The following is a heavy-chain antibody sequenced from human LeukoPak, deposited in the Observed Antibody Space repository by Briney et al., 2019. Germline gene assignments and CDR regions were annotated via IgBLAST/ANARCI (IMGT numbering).Heavy chain of an antibody. CDR1: GFTFSSHW. CDR2: ISISSNYI. V-gene: IGHV3-21*01. CDR3: ARGSRFGVVGRDVFDI. Sequence: GGSLRLSCAASGFTFSSHWMTWVRQAAGKGLEWDSSISISSNYIYYADSVKGRFTISRDNAKNSLYLQVNSLRAEDTAVYYCARGSRFGVVGRDVFDIWGQGTVVTVSS. J-gene: IGHJ3*02. D-gene: IGHD3-3*01.